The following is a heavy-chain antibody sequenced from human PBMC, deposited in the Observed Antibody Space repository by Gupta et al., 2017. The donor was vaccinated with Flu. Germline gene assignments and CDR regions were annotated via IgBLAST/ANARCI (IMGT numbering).Heavy chain of an antibody. V-gene: IGHV3-23*01. CDR2: IGDTGITT. D-gene: IGHD3-16*01. CDR3: ARDAVYNTVWGDFDY. CDR1: SFA. J-gene: IGHJ4*02. Sequence: SFAMSWVRQAPGKGLEWVSAIGDTGITTFYTNSLKGRFSISRDNSKNTLYLQMNSLRAEDTAVYYCARDAVYNTVWGDFDYWGQGTLVTVSS.